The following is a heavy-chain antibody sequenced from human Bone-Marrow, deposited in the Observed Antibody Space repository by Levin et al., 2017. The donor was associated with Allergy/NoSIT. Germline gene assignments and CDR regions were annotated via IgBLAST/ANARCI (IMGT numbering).Heavy chain of an antibody. D-gene: IGHD3-3*01. Sequence: SQTLSLTCTVSGGSISSDNYYWSWIRQHPGKGLEWIGYIHHSGRAFYNPSLKSRVTISVDTSKNQFSLRLSSVTAADTATYYCAREIITVFEGGDGFDIWGQGTVVTVSS. V-gene: IGHV4-31*02. CDR3: AREIITVFEGGDGFDI. J-gene: IGHJ3*02. CDR2: IHHSGRA. CDR1: GGSISSDNYY.